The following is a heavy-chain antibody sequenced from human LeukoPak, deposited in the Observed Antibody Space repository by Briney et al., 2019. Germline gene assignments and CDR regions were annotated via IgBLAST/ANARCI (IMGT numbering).Heavy chain of an antibody. V-gene: IGHV3-53*01. CDR2: IYNGGTT. CDR3: ARDYGDYGRQI. D-gene: IGHD4-17*01. CDR1: GFTVSSNY. Sequence: GGSLSLPCVASGFTVSSNYMNWVRQAPGKGLEWVSVIYNGGTTYYADSVKGRFTISRDNSKNTSYLHMNRLRAEDTAVYYCARDYGDYGRQIWGQGTMVTVSS. J-gene: IGHJ3*02.